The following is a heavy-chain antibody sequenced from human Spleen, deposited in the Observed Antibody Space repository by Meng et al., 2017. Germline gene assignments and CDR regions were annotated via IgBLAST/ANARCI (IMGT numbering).Heavy chain of an antibody. V-gene: IGHV1-3*01. CDR1: GFTFSFYT. J-gene: IGHJ4*02. CDR2: INAGNGNT. Sequence: ASVKVSCKASGFTFSFYTVHWVRQAPGQRPEWMGWINAGNGNTKYSQKFQGRVTITRDTSASTAYMELSSLRSEDTAVYYCARDSHGFIQLWPGGFDYWGQGTLVTVSS. D-gene: IGHD5-18*01. CDR3: ARDSHGFIQLWPGGFDY.